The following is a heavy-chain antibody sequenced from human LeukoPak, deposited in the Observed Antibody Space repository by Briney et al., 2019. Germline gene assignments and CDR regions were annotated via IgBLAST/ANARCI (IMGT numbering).Heavy chain of an antibody. J-gene: IGHJ5*02. CDR2: IYYSGST. CDR3: ARDGNSMAQSPGDNWFDP. CDR1: GGSISSSSYY. D-gene: IGHD2/OR15-2a*01. Sequence: PSETLSLTCTVSGGSISSSSYYWGWIRQPPGKGLEWIGSIYYSGSTYYNPSLKSRVTISVDTSKNQFSLKLSSVTAADTAVYYCARDGNSMAQSPGDNWFDPWGQGTLVTVSS. V-gene: IGHV4-39*07.